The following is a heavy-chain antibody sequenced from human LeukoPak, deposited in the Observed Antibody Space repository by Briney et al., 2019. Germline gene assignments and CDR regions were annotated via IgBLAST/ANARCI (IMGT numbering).Heavy chain of an antibody. CDR2: ISSSSSYI. V-gene: IGHV3-21*01. CDR1: GFTFSSYS. Sequence: GGSLRLSCAASGFTFSSYSMNWVRQAPGKGLEWVSSISSSSSYIYYADSVKGRFTISRDNAKNSLYLQMNSLRAEDTAVYYCARVGSSFSYFDYWGQGTLVTVSS. D-gene: IGHD6-13*01. CDR3: ARVGSSFSYFDY. J-gene: IGHJ4*02.